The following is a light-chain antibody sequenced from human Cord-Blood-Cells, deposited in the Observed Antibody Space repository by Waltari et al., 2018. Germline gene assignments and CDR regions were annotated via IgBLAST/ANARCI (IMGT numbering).Light chain of an antibody. CDR3: QQYNSDPLT. Sequence: DIHMTQSPSSLSASVGDRVTITCRASQGISKYLAWFQQKPGKPPNSLISAASSLQSGVPSKFSSSGSGTDFTLIISSLQPEDFATYYCQQYNSDPLTFGGGTKVEIK. CDR1: QGISKY. J-gene: IGKJ4*01. CDR2: AAS. V-gene: IGKV1-16*02.